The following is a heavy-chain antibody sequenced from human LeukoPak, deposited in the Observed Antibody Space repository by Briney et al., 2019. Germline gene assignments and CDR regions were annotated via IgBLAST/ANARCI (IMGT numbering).Heavy chain of an antibody. Sequence: SETLSLTCSVSGGSISVNHYYWGWIRQPPGKGLEWIGSGLYTGNTYSNPSLRSRVTISVDTSKNEFSLKMNSVTAADTAVYYCAREHRSSKYFDSWGQGALMIVSS. D-gene: IGHD6-6*01. V-gene: IGHV4-39*02. CDR3: AREHRSSKYFDS. J-gene: IGHJ4*02. CDR2: GLYTGNT. CDR1: GGSISVNHYY.